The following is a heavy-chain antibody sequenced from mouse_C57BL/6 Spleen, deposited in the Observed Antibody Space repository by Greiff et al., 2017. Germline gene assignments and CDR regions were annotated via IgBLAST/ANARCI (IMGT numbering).Heavy chain of an antibody. CDR2: INPNYGPT. D-gene: IGHD2-1*01. V-gene: IGHV1-39*01. CDR1: GCSFTDSN. CDR3: VLYGNYVGYAMDD. J-gene: IGHJ4*01. Sequence: EVQLQQSGPELVKPGASVQISCKASGCSFTDSNMNWVKQSNGQSLAWIGVINPNYGPTSSNQKFKGKATLTVDQSSSTAYMQLNRLTSEDSAVYYCVLYGNYVGYAMDDWGQGTSGTVSS.